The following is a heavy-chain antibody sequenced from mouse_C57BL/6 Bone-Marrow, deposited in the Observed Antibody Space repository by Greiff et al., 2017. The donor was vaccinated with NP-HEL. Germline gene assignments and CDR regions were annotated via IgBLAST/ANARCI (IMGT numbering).Heavy chain of an antibody. J-gene: IGHJ1*03. D-gene: IGHD1-1*01. V-gene: IGHV2-5*01. CDR2: IWIGGST. Sequence: VQLQQSGPGLVQPSQSLSITCTVSGFSLTSYGVNWVRLSPGKGLERLGVIWIGGSTDYNAAFMSRLRITKDNSKRQDFFKMNSLQADDIAVYYCAKNPYDFDSSYGYFDVWGRGTAITVS. CDR1: GFSLTSYG. CDR3: AKNPYDFDSSYGYFDV.